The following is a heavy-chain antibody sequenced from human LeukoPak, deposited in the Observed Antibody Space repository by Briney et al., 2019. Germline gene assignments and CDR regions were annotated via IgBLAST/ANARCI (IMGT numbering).Heavy chain of an antibody. CDR3: AKGGSWGSYYNFDY. CDR1: GFTFSSYA. V-gene: IGHV3-23*01. D-gene: IGHD3-10*01. Sequence: PGGSLRLSCAAPGFTFSSYAMSWVRQAPGKGLEWVSAISGSGGSTYYADSVKGRFTISRDNSKNTLYLQMNSLRAEDTAVYYCAKGGSWGSYYNFDYWGQGTLVTVSS. J-gene: IGHJ4*02. CDR2: ISGSGGST.